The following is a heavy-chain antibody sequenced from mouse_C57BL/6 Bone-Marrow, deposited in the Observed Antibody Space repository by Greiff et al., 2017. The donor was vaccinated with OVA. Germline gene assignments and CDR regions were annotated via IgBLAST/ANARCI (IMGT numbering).Heavy chain of an antibody. CDR1: GYTFTSYW. CDR2: INPSNGGT. D-gene: IGHD2-2*01. Sequence: QVHVKQPGTELVKPGASVKLSCKASGYTFTSYWMHWVKQRPGQGLEWIGNINPSNGGTNYNEKFKSKATLTVDKSSSTAYMQLSSLTSEDSAVYYCAGRWLRCEDVFDYWGQGTTLTVSS. V-gene: IGHV1-53*01. CDR3: AGRWLRCEDVFDY. J-gene: IGHJ2*01.